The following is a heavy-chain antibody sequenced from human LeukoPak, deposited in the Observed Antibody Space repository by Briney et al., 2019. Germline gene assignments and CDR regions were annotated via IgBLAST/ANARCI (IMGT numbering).Heavy chain of an antibody. D-gene: IGHD3-10*01. CDR3: ARGSDYYDSGSFSY. CDR2: INYSGTT. V-gene: IGHV4-34*01. J-gene: IGHJ4*02. Sequence: SETLSLTCAVYGGSFRGYYWSWIRQPPGKGLNWIGQINYSGTTNYNPSLKSRVSISIDTSKNQFSLKLSSVTAADTAVYYCARGSDYYDSGSFSYWGQGTLVTVSS. CDR1: GGSFRGYY.